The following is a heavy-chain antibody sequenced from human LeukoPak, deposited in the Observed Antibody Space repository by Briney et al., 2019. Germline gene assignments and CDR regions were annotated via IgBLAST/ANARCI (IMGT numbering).Heavy chain of an antibody. J-gene: IGHJ4*02. Sequence: PGGSLRLSCAASGFTFSSYAMTWVRQAPGKGLEWVSSMSSGGSYIYYADSVRGRFTISRDNAKDSLFLLMNSLRAEDTAVYYCARGRPTGSSRRFVVQRGQGTLVTVSS. CDR1: GFTFSSYA. CDR3: ARGRPTGSSRRFVVQ. CDR2: MSSGGSYI. D-gene: IGHD2-15*01. V-gene: IGHV3-21*06.